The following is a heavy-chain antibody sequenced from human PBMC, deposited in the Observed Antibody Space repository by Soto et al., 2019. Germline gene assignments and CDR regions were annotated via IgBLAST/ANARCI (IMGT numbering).Heavy chain of an antibody. J-gene: IGHJ6*02. Sequence: QVQLVQSGAEVKKPGSSVKVSCKASGGTFSSYTISWVRQAPGQGLEWMGRIIPILDIANYAQKFQGRVTITADKSTSPADMELSSLRSEDTAVYYCARATSGYAFYYYGMDVWGQGTTVTVSS. CDR3: ARATSGYAFYYYGMDV. CDR2: IIPILDIA. CDR1: GGTFSSYT. D-gene: IGHD5-12*01. V-gene: IGHV1-69*02.